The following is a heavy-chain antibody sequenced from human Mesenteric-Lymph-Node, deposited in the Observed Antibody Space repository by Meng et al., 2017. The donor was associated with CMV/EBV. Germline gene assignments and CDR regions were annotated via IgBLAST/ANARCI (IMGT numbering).Heavy chain of an antibody. CDR1: GGSFSGYY. CDR2: INHSGST. J-gene: IGHJ4*02. Sequence: VQLQQLGAGLFEPSETLSLTCAVYGGSFSGYYWSWIRQPPAKGLDLIGEINHSGSTNYNPSLKCRVTISVDTSKNQFSLKLSSVTAADTAVYYCARHQRWLKSEGGFNYWGQGTLVTVSS. D-gene: IGHD4-23*01. CDR3: ARHQRWLKSEGGFNY. V-gene: IGHV4-34*01.